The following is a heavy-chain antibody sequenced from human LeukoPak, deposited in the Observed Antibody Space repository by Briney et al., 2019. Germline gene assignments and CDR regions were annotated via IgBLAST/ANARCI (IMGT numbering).Heavy chain of an antibody. V-gene: IGHV5-51*01. CDR2: IYPGDSDT. D-gene: IGHD3-10*01. Sequence: GESLKISCKGSGYSFTSYWIGWVRQMPGKGLEWMGIIYPGDSDTRYSPSFQGQVTISADKSISTDYLQWSSLKASDTAMYSCAMARGSGSYYGSYYFDYWGQGTLVTVSS. CDR1: GYSFTSYW. CDR3: AMARGSGSYYGSYYFDY. J-gene: IGHJ4*02.